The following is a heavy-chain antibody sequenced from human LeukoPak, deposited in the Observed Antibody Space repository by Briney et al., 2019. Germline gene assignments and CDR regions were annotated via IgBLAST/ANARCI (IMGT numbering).Heavy chain of an antibody. V-gene: IGHV3-21*01. D-gene: IGHD5-12*01. Sequence: PGGSLRFSCAASGFTFNSYSMNWVCQAPGKGLEWVSSISSSSSYIYYADSVKGRFTISRDNAKNSLYLQMNSLRAEDTAVYYCARVVATMPLVYYYMDVWGKGTTVTVSS. CDR2: ISSSSSYI. J-gene: IGHJ6*03. CDR3: ARVVATMPLVYYYMDV. CDR1: GFTFNSYS.